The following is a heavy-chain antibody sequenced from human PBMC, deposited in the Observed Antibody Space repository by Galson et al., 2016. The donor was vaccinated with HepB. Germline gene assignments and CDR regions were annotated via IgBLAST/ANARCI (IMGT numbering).Heavy chain of an antibody. Sequence: SETLSLTCTVSGGSINSSSYYWGWIRQPPGKGLEWIGSFFYNKDTHYNPSLKSRVTISGDTSKNQFSLYLRSVTAADTAVYYCASSGWYGHLPFDPWGQGTPVIVSS. D-gene: IGHD6-19*01. J-gene: IGHJ5*02. CDR2: FFYNKDT. CDR1: GGSINSSSYY. CDR3: ASSGWYGHLPFDP. V-gene: IGHV4-39*01.